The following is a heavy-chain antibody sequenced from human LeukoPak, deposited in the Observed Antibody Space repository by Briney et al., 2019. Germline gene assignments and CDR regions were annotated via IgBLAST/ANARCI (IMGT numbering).Heavy chain of an antibody. CDR2: INPSGDTT. V-gene: IGHV1-46*01. CDR1: RFIFSSYY. Sequence: GASVKVSCKASRFIFSSYYMNWVRQAPGQGLEWMGIINPSGDTTSHAQKFQGRVTMTRDTSTSTVYMEVSSLRSDDTAVYYCARDSSETVKGDYSSTSYWWFDPWGQGTLVTVSS. D-gene: IGHD6-13*01. CDR3: ARDSSETVKGDYSSTSYWWFDP. J-gene: IGHJ5*02.